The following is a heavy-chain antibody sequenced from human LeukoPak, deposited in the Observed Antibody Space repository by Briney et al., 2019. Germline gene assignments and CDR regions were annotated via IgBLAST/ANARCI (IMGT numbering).Heavy chain of an antibody. CDR3: ARDGGIVVVPAAISSYYYYMDV. CDR2: IIPIFGTA. V-gene: IGHV1-69*05. D-gene: IGHD2-2*01. Sequence: GASVKVSCKASGGTFSSYAISWVRQAPGQGHEWMGGIIPIFGTANYAQKFQGRVTITTDESTSTAYMELSSLRSEDTAVYYCARDGGIVVVPAAISSYYYYMDVWGKGTTVTVSS. J-gene: IGHJ6*03. CDR1: GGTFSSYA.